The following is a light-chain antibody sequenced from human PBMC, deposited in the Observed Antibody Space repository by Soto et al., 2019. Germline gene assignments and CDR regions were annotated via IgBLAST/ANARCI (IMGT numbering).Light chain of an antibody. CDR3: SSYTRSNTSYV. CDR1: SSDVGAYNY. CDR2: DVS. Sequence: QSALTQPASVSGSPGQSITISCTGTSSDVGAYNYVSWFQQHPGKAPKLMIYDVSNRPSGVSNRFSGSKSGNTASLTISGLLAEDETDYYCSSYTRSNTSYVFGTGTKLTVL. V-gene: IGLV2-14*01. J-gene: IGLJ1*01.